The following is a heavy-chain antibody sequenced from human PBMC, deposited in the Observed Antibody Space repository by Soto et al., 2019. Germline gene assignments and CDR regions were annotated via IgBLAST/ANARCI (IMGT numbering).Heavy chain of an antibody. Sequence: VQLVESGGGLVQPGGSLRLSCVASGFTFHNYWMHWVRQAPGKGLVWVSRINGGGDSTTYEDSVQGRFTISRDNAENTVYLQMNSLRADDTGVYYCARVPYYYDPNGEIYYFDHWGHGILVTVSS. D-gene: IGHD3-22*01. J-gene: IGHJ4*01. V-gene: IGHV3-74*03. CDR3: ARVPYYYDPNGEIYYFDH. CDR2: INGGGDST. CDR1: GFTFHNYW.